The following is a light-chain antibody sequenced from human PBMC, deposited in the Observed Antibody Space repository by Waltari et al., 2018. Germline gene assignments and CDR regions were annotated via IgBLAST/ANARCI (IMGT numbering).Light chain of an antibody. CDR2: EVS. CDR1: DSDVGAYNF. CDR3: SSYTTSNAPGV. V-gene: IGLV2-14*01. J-gene: IGLJ1*01. Sequence: QSALTQPASVPGSPGQSITISCTGTDSDVGAYNFVSWYRQHPGKAPHLIIYEVSERPPGSSDRFSGSKSDNPASLTISGLQADDEAVYYCSSYTTSNAPGVFGTGTKVTVL.